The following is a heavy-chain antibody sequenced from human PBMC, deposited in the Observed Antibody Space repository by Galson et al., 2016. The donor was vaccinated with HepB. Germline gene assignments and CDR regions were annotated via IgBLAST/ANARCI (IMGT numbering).Heavy chain of an antibody. CDR3: ARDHYESACDC. D-gene: IGHD3-22*01. Sequence: SLRLSCAASGFTFSDYSMNWVRQAPGKGLEWVSYISHTYGSTDYADSVRGRFTISRDKANNSLHLQMNSLRDEDTAVYYCARDHYESACDCWGQGTLVTVSS. CDR2: ISHTYGST. V-gene: IGHV3-48*02. CDR1: GFTFSDYS. J-gene: IGHJ4*02.